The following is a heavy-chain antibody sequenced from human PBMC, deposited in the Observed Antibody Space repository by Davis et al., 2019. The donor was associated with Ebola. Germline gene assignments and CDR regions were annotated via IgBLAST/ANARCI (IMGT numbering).Heavy chain of an antibody. V-gene: IGHV3-30*04. Sequence: GESLKISCAASGFTFSSYAMHWVRQAPGKGLEWVAVISYDGSNKYYAESVKGRFTISRDNSKETLYLDMNSLRAEDTAVYYCARGDGYNFFLAWGQGTLVTVSS. CDR2: ISYDGSNK. D-gene: IGHD5-24*01. CDR3: ARGDGYNFFLA. CDR1: GFTFSSYA. J-gene: IGHJ5*02.